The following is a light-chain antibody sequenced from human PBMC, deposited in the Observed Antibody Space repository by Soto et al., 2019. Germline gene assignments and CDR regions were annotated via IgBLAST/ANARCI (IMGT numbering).Light chain of an antibody. CDR1: TGAVTSEHF. Sequence: QAVVTQEPSLTVSPGGTVTLTCASNTGAVTSEHFPNWFQQKPGQPPRPLIYSTSKKHSWPPARVSGSLLGGRAALTLSGVQPEDEGHYYCLLHSGGAQPWIFGGGTQLTFL. CDR3: LLHSGGAQPWI. V-gene: IGLV7-43*01. CDR2: STS. J-gene: IGLJ2*01.